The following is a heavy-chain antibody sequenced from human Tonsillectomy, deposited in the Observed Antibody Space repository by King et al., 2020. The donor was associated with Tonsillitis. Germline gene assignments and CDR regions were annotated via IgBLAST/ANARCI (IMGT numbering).Heavy chain of an antibody. J-gene: IGHJ3*02. V-gene: IGHV4-59*01. CDR3: ARHIGASRSLEI. D-gene: IGHD3-3*01. Sequence: VQLQESGPGLVKPSETLSLTCTVSGGSLTCYYWSWIRQPPGEGLEWIGDIYNSGSNNYNPTLKGRVSMSVDTAKNQFSLKLTSVTAADTAVYYCARHIGASRSLEIWGQGTMVTVSS. CDR2: IYNSGSN. CDR1: GGSLTCYY.